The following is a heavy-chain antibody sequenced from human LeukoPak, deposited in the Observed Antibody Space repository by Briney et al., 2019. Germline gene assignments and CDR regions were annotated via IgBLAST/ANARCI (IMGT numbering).Heavy chain of an antibody. J-gene: IGHJ4*02. D-gene: IGHD4-17*01. CDR1: GFTFDDYA. CDR2: ISWDGGGT. CDR3: AKGRNLSYDYGVDY. V-gene: IGHV3-43D*03. Sequence: PGGSLRLSCAASGFTFDDYAMHWVRQAPGKGLEWVSLISWDGGGTYYADTVKGRSTISRDNAKNSLYLQMNSLRAEDMALYYRAKGRNLSYDYGVDYWGQGTLVTVSS.